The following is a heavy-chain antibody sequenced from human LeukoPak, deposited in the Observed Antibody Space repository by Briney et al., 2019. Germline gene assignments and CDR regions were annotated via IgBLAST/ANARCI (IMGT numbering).Heavy chain of an antibody. CDR2: ISWDDGST. Sequence: GSLRLSFAASGFTFGDYAMHWVRQAPGKGLEWVSLISWDDGSTYYADSVKGRFTISRDNSKNSLYLQMNSLRAEDTALYYYAKESSHYFDYWGQGTLVTVSS. CDR3: AKESSHYFDY. CDR1: GFTFGDYA. J-gene: IGHJ4*02. V-gene: IGHV3-43D*03.